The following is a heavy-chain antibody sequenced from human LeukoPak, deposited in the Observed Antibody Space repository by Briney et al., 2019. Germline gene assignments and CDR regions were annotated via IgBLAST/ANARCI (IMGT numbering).Heavy chain of an antibody. Sequence: ASVKVSCKASGYTFTSYAMHWVRQAPGQRLEWMGWINAGNGNTKYSQKFQGRVTITRDTSASTAYMELSNLRSEDTAVYYCARAQYYYDSSGYYSLDPNPFDYWGQGTLITVSS. CDR2: INAGNGNT. D-gene: IGHD3-22*01. V-gene: IGHV1-3*01. CDR3: ARAQYYYDSSGYYSLDPNPFDY. J-gene: IGHJ4*02. CDR1: GYTFTSYA.